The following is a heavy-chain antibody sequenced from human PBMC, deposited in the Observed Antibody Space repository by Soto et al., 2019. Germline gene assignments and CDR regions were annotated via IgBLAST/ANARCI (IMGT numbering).Heavy chain of an antibody. D-gene: IGHD6-19*01. CDR1: GRTFISHW. J-gene: IGHJ4*02. V-gene: IGHV3-7*01. Sequence: GGSLRLSCAASGRTFISHWRSWVRQAPGKGLEWVANIKQDGSEKYYVDSVKGRFTISRDNAKNSLYLQMNSLRAEDTAVYYCARNPFIAVAGVDYWGQGTLVTVSS. CDR3: ARNPFIAVAGVDY. CDR2: IKQDGSEK.